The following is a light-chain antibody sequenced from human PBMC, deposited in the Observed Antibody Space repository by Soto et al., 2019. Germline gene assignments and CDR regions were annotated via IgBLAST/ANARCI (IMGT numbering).Light chain of an antibody. Sequence: EIVLTQSPGTLSLSPGERATLSCRASQNVFSSYLAWYRQKPGQAPRLLIYGASSRATSIPDRFSGSGSGTDFTLTNSRLEPEDFAVYYCHQYGSSPRTFGQGTKVEIK. J-gene: IGKJ1*01. CDR1: QNVFSSY. CDR2: GAS. CDR3: HQYGSSPRT. V-gene: IGKV3-20*01.